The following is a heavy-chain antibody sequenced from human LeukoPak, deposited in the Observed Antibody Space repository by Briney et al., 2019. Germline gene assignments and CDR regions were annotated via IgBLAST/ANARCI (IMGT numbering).Heavy chain of an antibody. CDR3: AKRGGYYDFWSGPLDWFDP. J-gene: IGHJ5*02. CDR2: ISGSGGST. Sequence: PGGSLRLSCAASGFTFSSYAMSWVRQAPGKGLEWVSAISGSGGSTYYADSVKGRFTISRDNSKNTLYLQMNSLRAEDTAVYYCAKRGGYYDFWSGPLDWFDPWGQGTLVTVSS. D-gene: IGHD3-3*01. CDR1: GFTFSSYA. V-gene: IGHV3-23*01.